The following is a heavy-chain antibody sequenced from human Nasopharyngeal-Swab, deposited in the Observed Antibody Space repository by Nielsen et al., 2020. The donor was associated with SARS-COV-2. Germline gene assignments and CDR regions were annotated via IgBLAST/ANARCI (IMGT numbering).Heavy chain of an antibody. Sequence: GESLKISCAASGFTFSSYDMHWVRQAPGKGLEWVASIWYDGSDKYYADSVKGRFTISRDNAKNTPYLQMNSLRSEDTAVYKCAKDGIEEGGLSAGYGLDVWGQGTTVTVSS. D-gene: IGHD6-19*01. J-gene: IGHJ6*02. CDR1: GFTFSSYD. V-gene: IGHV3-30*02. CDR2: IWYDGSDK. CDR3: AKDGIEEGGLSAGYGLDV.